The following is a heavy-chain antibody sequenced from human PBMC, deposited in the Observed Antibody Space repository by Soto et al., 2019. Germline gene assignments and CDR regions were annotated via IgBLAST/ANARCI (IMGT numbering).Heavy chain of an antibody. CDR1: GFTFSSYA. CDR2: ISYDGSNK. Sequence: GGSLRLSCAASGFTFSSYAMHWVRQAPGKGLEWVAVISYDGSNKYYADSVKGRFTISRDNSKNTLYLQMNSLRAEDTAVYYCASNVYDSSAEGYFDYWGQGTLVTVSS. D-gene: IGHD3-22*01. J-gene: IGHJ4*02. CDR3: ASNVYDSSAEGYFDY. V-gene: IGHV3-30-3*01.